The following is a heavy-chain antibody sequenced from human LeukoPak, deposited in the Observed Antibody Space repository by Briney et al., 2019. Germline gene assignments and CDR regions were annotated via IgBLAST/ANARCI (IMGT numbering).Heavy chain of an antibody. D-gene: IGHD2-2*01. V-gene: IGHV4-61*05. Sequence: SETLSLTCTVSGGSISSSSYYWGWIRQPPGKGLEWIGYIYYSGSTNYNPSLKSRVTISVDTSKNQFPLKLSSVTAADTAVYYCARVSRIVPAAMLDYYYYMDVWGKGTTVTVSS. CDR3: ARVSRIVPAAMLDYYYYMDV. CDR2: IYYSGST. CDR1: GGSISSSSYY. J-gene: IGHJ6*03.